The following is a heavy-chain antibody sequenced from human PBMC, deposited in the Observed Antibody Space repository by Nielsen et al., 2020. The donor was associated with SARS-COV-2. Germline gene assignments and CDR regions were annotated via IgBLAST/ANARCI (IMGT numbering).Heavy chain of an antibody. Sequence: GESLKISCAASGFTFSSYAMSWVRQAPGKGLEWVSAISGSGGSTYYGDSVKGRFTISRDNSKNTLYLQMNSLRAEDTAVYYCVGGAAGGYWGQGTLVTVSS. CDR1: GFTFSSYA. D-gene: IGHD6-25*01. CDR3: VGGAAGGY. CDR2: ISGSGGST. V-gene: IGHV3-23*01. J-gene: IGHJ4*02.